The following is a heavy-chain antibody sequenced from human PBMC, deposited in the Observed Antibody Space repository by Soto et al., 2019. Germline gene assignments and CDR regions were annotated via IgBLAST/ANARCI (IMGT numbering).Heavy chain of an antibody. CDR2: ISYDGSNK. Sequence: GESLKISCAASGFTFSSYGMHWVRQAPGKGLEWVAVISYDGSNKYYADSVKGRFTISRDNSKNTLYLQMNSLRAEDTAVYYCAKDLPGDPITGTTSDWGQGTLVTVSS. J-gene: IGHJ4*02. D-gene: IGHD1-7*01. CDR1: GFTFSSYG. V-gene: IGHV3-30*18. CDR3: AKDLPGDPITGTTSD.